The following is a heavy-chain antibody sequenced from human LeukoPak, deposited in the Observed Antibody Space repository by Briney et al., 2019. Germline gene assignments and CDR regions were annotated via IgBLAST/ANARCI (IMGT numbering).Heavy chain of an antibody. D-gene: IGHD3-9*01. J-gene: IGHJ4*02. V-gene: IGHV7-4-1*02. CDR3: ARSFRGSYYDILTGFDY. CDR2: INTNTGNP. CDR1: GYTFTSYA. Sequence: ASVKVSCKASGYTFTSYAMNWVRQAPGQGLEWMGWINTNTGNPTYAQGFTGRFVFSLDTSVSTAYLQISSLKAEDTAVYYCARSFRGSYYDILTGFDYWGQGTLVTVSS.